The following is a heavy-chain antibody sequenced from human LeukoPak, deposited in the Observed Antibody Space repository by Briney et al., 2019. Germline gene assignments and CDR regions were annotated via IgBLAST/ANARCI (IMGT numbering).Heavy chain of an antibody. CDR3: ARDYVDIVALNPRFELIAVDY. Sequence: GASVKVSCKASGYTFTSYGISWVRQAPGQGLEWMGWISAYNGNTNYAQKLQGRVTMTTDTSTSTAYMELRSLRSDDTAVYYCARDYVDIVALNPRFELIAVDYWGQGTLVTVSS. CDR2: ISAYNGNT. CDR1: GYTFTSYG. D-gene: IGHD5-12*01. V-gene: IGHV1-18*01. J-gene: IGHJ4*02.